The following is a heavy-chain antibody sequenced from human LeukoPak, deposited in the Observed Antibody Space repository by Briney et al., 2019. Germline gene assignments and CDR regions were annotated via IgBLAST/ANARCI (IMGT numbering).Heavy chain of an antibody. D-gene: IGHD3-22*01. Sequence: ASVKVSCKASGYTFTGYYMHWVRQAPGQGLEWMGRINPNSGGTNYAQKCQGRVTMTRDTSISTAYMELSRLRSEDTAVYYCATGLLRYYYDSSADYWGQGTLVTVSS. CDR2: INPNSGGT. CDR1: GYTFTGYY. J-gene: IGHJ4*02. CDR3: ATGLLRYYYDSSADY. V-gene: IGHV1-2*06.